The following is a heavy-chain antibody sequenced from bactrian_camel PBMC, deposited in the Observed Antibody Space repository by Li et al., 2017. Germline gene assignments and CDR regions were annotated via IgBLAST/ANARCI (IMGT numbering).Heavy chain of an antibody. Sequence: QLVESGGGSVQAGGSLRLSCAALGYTYQLNCMGFYRQAPGKGREGVAAIYTWDNSTLYADSVKGRFAISRGNRNVVYLQMDSLKPEDSGMYYCGAKDFTPCRPPLYDYLTDDQGTQVTVS. J-gene: IGHJ4*01. CDR2: IYTWDNST. V-gene: IGHV3S25*01. CDR1: GYTYQLNC. D-gene: IGHD3*01.